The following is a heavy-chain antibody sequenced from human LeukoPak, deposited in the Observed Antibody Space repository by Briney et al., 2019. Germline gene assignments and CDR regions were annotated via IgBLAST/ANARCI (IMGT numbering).Heavy chain of an antibody. J-gene: IGHJ4*02. V-gene: IGHV3-66*01. D-gene: IGHD2-2*01. Sequence: GGSLRLSCAASGFTVSSNYMSWVRQAPGKGLEWVSVIYSGGSTYYADSVKGRFTISRDNSKNTLYLQMKSLRAEDTAVYYCARSYQPLHDYWGQGTLVTVSS. CDR1: GFTVSSNY. CDR3: ARSYQPLHDY. CDR2: IYSGGST.